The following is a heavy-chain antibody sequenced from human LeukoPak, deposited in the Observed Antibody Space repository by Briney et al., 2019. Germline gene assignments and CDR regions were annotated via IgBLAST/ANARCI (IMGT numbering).Heavy chain of an antibody. D-gene: IGHD6-13*01. J-gene: IGHJ4*02. CDR2: IYHSGST. CDR3: AMTLSAAAAGTRPYDY. Sequence: SETLSLTCAVSGGSISSGGYSWSWIRQPPGKGLEWIGYIYHSGSTYYNPSLKSRVTISVDRSKNQFSLKLSSVTAADTAVYYCAMTLSAAAAGTRPYDYWGQGTLVTVSS. CDR1: GGSISSGGYS. V-gene: IGHV4-30-2*01.